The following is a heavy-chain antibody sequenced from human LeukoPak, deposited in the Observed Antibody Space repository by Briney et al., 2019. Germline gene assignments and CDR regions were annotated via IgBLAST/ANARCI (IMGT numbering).Heavy chain of an antibody. CDR2: IYTDGST. V-gene: IGHV3-53*01. J-gene: IGHJ4*02. D-gene: IGHD4-17*01. CDR3: ASNGDYAYFDY. Sequence: GGSLRLSCAASGFIVSSNYMNWVRQAPGKGLEWVSVIYTDGSTYYADSVKGRLTISRDISRNTVHLQMNSLRAGDTAVYYCASNGDYAYFDYWGQGTLVTVSS. CDR1: GFIVSSNY.